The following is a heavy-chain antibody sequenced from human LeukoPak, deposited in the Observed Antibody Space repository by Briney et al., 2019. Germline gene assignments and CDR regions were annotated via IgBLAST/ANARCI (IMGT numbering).Heavy chain of an antibody. CDR2: ISGSGGST. V-gene: IGHV3-23*01. CDR1: GFTFSSYA. D-gene: IGHD2-15*01. CDR3: ATLPGSQGYYYYMDV. Sequence: PGGSLRLSCAASGFTFSSYAMSWVRQAPGKGLEWVSAISGSGGSTYYADSVKGRFTISRDNSKNTLYLQMNSLRAEDTAVYYCATLPGSQGYYYYMDVWGKGTTVTVSS. J-gene: IGHJ6*03.